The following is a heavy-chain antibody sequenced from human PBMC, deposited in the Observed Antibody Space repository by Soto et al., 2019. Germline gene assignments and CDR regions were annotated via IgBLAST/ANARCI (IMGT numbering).Heavy chain of an antibody. V-gene: IGHV1-69*02. CDR1: GDTFNFYS. CDR3: ASGYGSGYRAIDY. Sequence: QVQLVQSGAEVKRPGSSVKVSCKASGDTFNFYSINWVRQAPGLGLEWMGRVNPIVSLSNYAQKFQARVTMTAAKSTGTAYMELSSLRSEDTAIYYCASGYGSGYRAIDYWGQGALVTVSS. D-gene: IGHD3-10*01. J-gene: IGHJ4*02. CDR2: VNPIVSLS.